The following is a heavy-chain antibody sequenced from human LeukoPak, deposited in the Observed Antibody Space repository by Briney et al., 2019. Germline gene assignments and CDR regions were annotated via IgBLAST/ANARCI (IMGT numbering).Heavy chain of an antibody. D-gene: IGHD1-26*01. J-gene: IGHJ6*02. CDR3: ARDGSSQYYYYGMDV. CDR1: GGSISSYY. V-gene: IGHV4-4*07. CDR2: IYTSGST. Sequence: PSETLFLTCTVSGGSISSYYWSWIRQPAGKGLEWIGRIYTSGSTNYNPSLKSRVTMSVDTSKNQFSLKLSSVTAADTAVYYCARDGSSQYYYYGMDVWGQGTTVTVSS.